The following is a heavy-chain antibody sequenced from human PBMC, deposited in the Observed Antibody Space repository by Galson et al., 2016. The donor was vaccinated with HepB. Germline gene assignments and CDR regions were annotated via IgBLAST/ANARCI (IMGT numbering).Heavy chain of an antibody. CDR3: AKDGIYGSGTYYPGGWYFDL. CDR1: GFTFSSYG. V-gene: IGHV3-30*18. J-gene: IGHJ2*01. D-gene: IGHD3-10*01. Sequence: SLRLSCAASGFTFSSYGIHWVRQAPGKGLEWVAAISYDGTNKYYADSVKGRFTISRDNSKNTLYLQMNSLRAEDTAVYYCAKDGIYGSGTYYPGGWYFDLWGRGTLVTVSS. CDR2: ISYDGTNK.